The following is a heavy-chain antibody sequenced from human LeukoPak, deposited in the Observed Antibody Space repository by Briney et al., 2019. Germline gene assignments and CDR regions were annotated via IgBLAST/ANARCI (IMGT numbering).Heavy chain of an antibody. CDR1: GGSISSYY. J-gene: IGHJ4*02. CDR3: ARGTDSRGYQFRGFDS. V-gene: IGHV4-59*08. CDR2: IYYSGST. D-gene: IGHD3-22*01. Sequence: SETLSLTCTVSGGSISSYYWSWIRQPPGKGLEWIGYIYYSGSTNYNPSLKSRVTISVDTSKNQFSLKLSSVTAADTAVYYCARGTDSRGYQFRGFDSWGRGTLVTVSS.